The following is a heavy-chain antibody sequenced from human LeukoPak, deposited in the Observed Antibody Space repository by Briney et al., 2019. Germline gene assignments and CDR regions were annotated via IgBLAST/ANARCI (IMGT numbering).Heavy chain of an antibody. CDR2: IYTSGTI. CDR1: GFSISSYY. CDR3: ARDSGTTGEVKFDP. Sequence: ASETLSLTCTVSGFSISSYYWSWIRQPAGTALEWIGRIYTSGTITYNPSLKSRVTMSVDMSKNQFSLKLSSVTAADTAVYYCARDSGTTGEVKFDPWGQGTLVTVSS. V-gene: IGHV4-4*07. J-gene: IGHJ5*02. D-gene: IGHD3-10*01.